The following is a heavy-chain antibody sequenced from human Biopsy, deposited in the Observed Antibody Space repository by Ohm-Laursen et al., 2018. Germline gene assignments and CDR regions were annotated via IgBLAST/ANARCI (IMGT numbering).Heavy chain of an antibody. J-gene: IGHJ4*02. D-gene: IGHD4/OR15-4a*01. CDR2: IRNT. V-gene: IGHV4-59*04. CDR1: GGSFTGHY. Sequence: VTLSLTCTVSGGSFTGHYWTWIRQPPGKGLEWIGTIRNTYFRTSLKSRVTMSVDTSKNQFSLKLSTVTAADTGVYYCAQTRNDYGGFYFDYWGRGTLVTVSS. CDR3: AQTRNDYGGFYFDY.